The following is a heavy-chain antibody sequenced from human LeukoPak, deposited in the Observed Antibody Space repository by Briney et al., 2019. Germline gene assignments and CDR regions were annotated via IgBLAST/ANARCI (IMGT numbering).Heavy chain of an antibody. CDR1: GFTFSSYW. CDR2: INTDGSST. Sequence: GGSLRLSCAASGFTFSSYWMHWVRQAPGKGLVWVSRINTDGSSTTCADSVKGRFTISRDNTKNSVYLQMSSLRAEDTAVYYCAREVWGPEYWGQGTLVTVSS. CDR3: AREVWGPEY. V-gene: IGHV3-74*01. D-gene: IGHD1-14*01. J-gene: IGHJ4*02.